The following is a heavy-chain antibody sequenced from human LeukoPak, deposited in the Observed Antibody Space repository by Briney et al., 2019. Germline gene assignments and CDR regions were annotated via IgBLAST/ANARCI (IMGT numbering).Heavy chain of an antibody. CDR3: ARESYDILTGYYTNWFDP. J-gene: IGHJ5*02. CDR2: IIPIFGTA. V-gene: IGHV1-69*13. D-gene: IGHD3-9*01. Sequence: SVKVSCKASGGTFSSYAISWVRQSPGQGLEWMGGIIPIFGTANYAQKFQGRVTITADESTSTAYMELSSLRSEDTAVYYCARESYDILTGYYTNWFDPWGQGTLVTVSS. CDR1: GGTFSSYA.